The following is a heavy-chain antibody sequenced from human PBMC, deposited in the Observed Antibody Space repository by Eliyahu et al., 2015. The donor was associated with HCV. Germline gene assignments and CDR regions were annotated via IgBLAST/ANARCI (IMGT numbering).Heavy chain of an antibody. Sequence: HVTLKESGPVLVKPTKTLTLTCSVSGFSLNNRLGVSWICQPPGKALEWLAHIFANDAKSYSTSLKSRLTISEDTSNSQVVLTLTNMDPMDTATYYCARVSTELLLWNWWYYLDVWGKGTTVTVSS. J-gene: IGHJ6*03. CDR2: IFANDAK. CDR1: GFSLNNRLG. V-gene: IGHV2-26*01. D-gene: IGHD3-10*01. CDR3: ARVSTELLLWNWWYYLDV.